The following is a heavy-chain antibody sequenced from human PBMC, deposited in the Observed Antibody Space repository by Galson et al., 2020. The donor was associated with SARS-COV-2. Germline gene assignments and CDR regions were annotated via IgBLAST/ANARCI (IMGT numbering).Heavy chain of an antibody. CDR2: INPGGGST. D-gene: IGHD3-10*01. CDR1: GYTFTSYY. J-gene: IGHJ4*02. CDR3: ARALTYYYGSGSSQNFDY. V-gene: IGHV1-46*01. Sequence: ASVKVSCKASGYTFTSYYMHWVRQAPGQGLEWMGIINPGGGSTTYAQKFQGRVTMTRDTSTSTVYMELSSLRSEDTAIYFCARALTYYYGSGSSQNFDYWGQGTLVTVSS.